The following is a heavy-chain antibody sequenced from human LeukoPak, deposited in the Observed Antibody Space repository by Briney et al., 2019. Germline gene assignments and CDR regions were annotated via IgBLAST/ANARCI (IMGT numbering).Heavy chain of an antibody. Sequence: GASVKVSCKASGYTFTGYYMHSVRQAPGQGLEWMGWINPNSGGTNYAQKFQGRVTMTRDTSISTAYMELSRLRSDDTAVYYCARIASPLVPAANSYYYYYMDVWGKGTTVTVSS. CDR1: GYTFTGYY. D-gene: IGHD2-2*01. V-gene: IGHV1-2*02. J-gene: IGHJ6*03. CDR2: INPNSGGT. CDR3: ARIASPLVPAANSYYYYYMDV.